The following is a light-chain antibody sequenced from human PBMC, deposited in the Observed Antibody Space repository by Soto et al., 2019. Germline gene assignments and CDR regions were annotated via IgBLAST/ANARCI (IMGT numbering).Light chain of an antibody. J-gene: IGKJ5*01. Sequence: DIQMTQSPSTLSASVGDTVTITCRASRNINIWLAWYQQKPGKAPNLLIYKASNLESGVPSRFSGSGSGTEFTLTISSLQPDDSATYYCQQCDSSPITFGQGTRLEIK. CDR1: RNINIW. V-gene: IGKV1-5*03. CDR2: KAS. CDR3: QQCDSSPIT.